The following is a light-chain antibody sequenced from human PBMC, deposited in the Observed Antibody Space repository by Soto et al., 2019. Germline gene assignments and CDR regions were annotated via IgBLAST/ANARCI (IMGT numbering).Light chain of an antibody. CDR2: GNS. V-gene: IGLV1-40*01. CDR1: SSNIGAGYD. CDR3: QSYDSSLSGYVV. Sequence: QSVLTQPPSVSGAPGQRITISCTGSSSNIGAGYDVHWYQQLPGPAPKLLIYGNSNRPSGVPDRFSGSKSGTSASLAITGLQAEDEADYYCQSYDSSLSGYVVFGGGTKLTVL. J-gene: IGLJ2*01.